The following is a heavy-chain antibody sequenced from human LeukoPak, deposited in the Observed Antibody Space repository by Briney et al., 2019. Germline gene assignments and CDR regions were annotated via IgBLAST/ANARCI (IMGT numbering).Heavy chain of an antibody. CDR2: IKPNSGGT. Sequence: ASVKVSCKASGYSFADYYMHWVRQAPGQGLEWMGWIKPNSGGTRSAQKFQGRVTMTRDTSISTAYMELSRLRSDDTAVYYCARPLGASDFDYWGQGTLVTVSS. V-gene: IGHV1-2*02. CDR3: ARPLGASDFDY. CDR1: GYSFADYY. D-gene: IGHD1-26*01. J-gene: IGHJ4*02.